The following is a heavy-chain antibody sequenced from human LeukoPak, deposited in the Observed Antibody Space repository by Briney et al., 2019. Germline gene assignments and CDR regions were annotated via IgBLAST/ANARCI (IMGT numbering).Heavy chain of an antibody. CDR1: YGSISTYY. CDR2: IYNSGST. V-gene: IGHV4-4*07. Sequence: PSETLSLTCTVSYGSISTYYWSWIRQPAGKGLEWIGRIYNSGSTNYNPSLKSRVTMSVDTSKNQFSLKLTSVTAADTAVYYCARGPYSSGWYSFDYWGQGTLVTVSS. J-gene: IGHJ4*02. D-gene: IGHD6-19*01. CDR3: ARGPYSSGWYSFDY.